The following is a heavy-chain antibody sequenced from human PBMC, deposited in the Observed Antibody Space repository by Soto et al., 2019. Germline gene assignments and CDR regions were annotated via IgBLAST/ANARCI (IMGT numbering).Heavy chain of an antibody. J-gene: IGHJ4*02. CDR3: AKGEEHIVVVTATTDY. V-gene: IGHV3-30*18. Sequence: PVGSLRLSCAASGFTFSSYGMHWVRQARGKGLEWVAVISYDGSNKYYADSVKGRFTISRDNSKNTLYLQMNSLRAEDTAAYYCAKGEEHIVVVTATTDYWGQGTLVTVSS. CDR1: GFTFSSYG. CDR2: ISYDGSNK. D-gene: IGHD2-21*02.